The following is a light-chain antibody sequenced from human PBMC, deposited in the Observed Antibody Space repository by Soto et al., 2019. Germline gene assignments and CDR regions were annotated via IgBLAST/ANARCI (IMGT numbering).Light chain of an antibody. V-gene: IGKV3-15*01. CDR3: QRKWT. CDR2: DAS. CDR1: QSISGN. Sequence: EIVMTQSLATLSVSPGESATLSCRASQSISGNVAWYQQRPGQAPRLLIYDASTRATGIPARFTGSGSGTEFALTISSLQSEDFAVYYCQRKWTFGQGTKVEFK. J-gene: IGKJ1*01.